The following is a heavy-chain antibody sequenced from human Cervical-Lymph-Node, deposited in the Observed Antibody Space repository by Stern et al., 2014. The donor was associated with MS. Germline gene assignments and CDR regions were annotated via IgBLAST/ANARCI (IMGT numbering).Heavy chain of an antibody. CDR2: ISASGDGT. V-gene: IGHV3-23*01. J-gene: IGHJ6*02. CDR1: GFTFSSSA. CDR3: AKTPGRVLPLDSPVPYGMDV. Sequence: EVQLLESGGGLVRPGGSLRLSCAASGFTFSSSAMNWVRQAPGKGLEWLSLISASGDGTYYADSVKGRFVISRDNSKNTLYLQMSSLRAEDTAVYYCAKTPGRVLPLDSPVPYGMDVWGQGTTVTVSS. D-gene: IGHD2-15*01.